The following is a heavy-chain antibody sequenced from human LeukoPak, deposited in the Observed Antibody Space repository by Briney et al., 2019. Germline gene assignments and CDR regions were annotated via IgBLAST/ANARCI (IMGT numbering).Heavy chain of an antibody. D-gene: IGHD3-22*01. V-gene: IGHV1-8*01. CDR3: AADGGTYYYDSSGYYY. CDR2: MNPNSGNT. Sequence: ASVKVSCKASGYTFTSYDINWVRQATGQGLEWMGWMNPNSGNTGYAQKFQGRVTMTRNTSISTAYMELSSLRSEDTAVYYCAADGGTYYYDSSGYYYWGQGTLVTVSS. J-gene: IGHJ4*02. CDR1: GYTFTSYD.